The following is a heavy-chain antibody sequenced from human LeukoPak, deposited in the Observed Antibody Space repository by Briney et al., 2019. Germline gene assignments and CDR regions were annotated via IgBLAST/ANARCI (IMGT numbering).Heavy chain of an antibody. V-gene: IGHV1-24*01. CDR3: ATDIRSYYYFDY. D-gene: IGHD1-26*01. J-gene: IGHJ4*02. CDR2: FDPEDGET. Sequence: ASVKVSCKVSGYTLTELSMHWVRQAPGKGLEWMGGFDPEDGETIYAQKFQGRVTMTEDTSTDTAYMELSSPRSEDTAVYYCATDIRSYYYFDYWGPGTLVTLSS. CDR1: GYTLTELS.